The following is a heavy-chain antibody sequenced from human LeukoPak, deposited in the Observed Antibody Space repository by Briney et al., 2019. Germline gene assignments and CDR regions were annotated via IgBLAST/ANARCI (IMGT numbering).Heavy chain of an antibody. J-gene: IGHJ3*02. V-gene: IGHV3-23*01. CDR3: AKPLEGDSSSWYNAFDI. CDR1: GFTFDDYA. D-gene: IGHD6-13*01. CDR2: ISGSGGST. Sequence: GRSLRLSCAASGFTFDDYAMHWVRQAPGKGLEWVSAISGSGGSTYYADSVKGRFTISRDNSKNTPYLQMNSLRAEDTAVYYCAKPLEGDSSSWYNAFDIWGQGTMVTVSS.